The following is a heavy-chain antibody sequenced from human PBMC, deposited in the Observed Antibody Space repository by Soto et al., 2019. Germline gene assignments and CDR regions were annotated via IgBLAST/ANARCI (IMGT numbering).Heavy chain of an antibody. V-gene: IGHV4-39*01. Sequence: QLQLQESGPGLVKPSETLSLTCTVSGGSISSSSYYWGWIRQPPGKGLEWIGSIYYSGYTYYNPSLKSRVTIPVDPSKNQFSLKLSSVTAADTAVYYCARHNGPLYVGYYYDMDVWGQGTTVTVSS. CDR1: GGSISSSSYY. CDR3: ARHNGPLYVGYYYDMDV. J-gene: IGHJ6*02. D-gene: IGHD3-16*01. CDR2: IYYSGYT.